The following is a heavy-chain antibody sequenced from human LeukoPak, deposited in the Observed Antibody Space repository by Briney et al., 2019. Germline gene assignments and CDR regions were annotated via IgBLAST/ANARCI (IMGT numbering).Heavy chain of an antibody. CDR3: ARHGLRGYCSSTSCYPPRYYYYYMDV. CDR2: IYPGDSDT. V-gene: IGHV5-51*01. CDR1: GYSFTSYW. J-gene: IGHJ6*03. Sequence: GESLKISCKGSGYSFTSYWIGWVRQMPGKGPEWMGIIYPGDSDTRYSPSFQGQVTISADKSISTAYLQWSSLKASDTAMYYCARHGLRGYCSSTSCYPPRYYYYYMDVWGKGTTVTVSS. D-gene: IGHD2-2*01.